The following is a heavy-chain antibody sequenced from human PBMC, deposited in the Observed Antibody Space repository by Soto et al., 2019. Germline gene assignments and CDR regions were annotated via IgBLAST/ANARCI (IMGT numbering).Heavy chain of an antibody. CDR1: GFTFSSYA. CDR2: ISYDGSNK. V-gene: IGHV3-30-3*01. J-gene: IGHJ2*01. D-gene: IGHD4-4*01. Sequence: QVQLVESGGGVVQPGRSLRLSCAASGFTFSSYAMHWVRQAPGKGLEWVAVISYDGSNKYYADSVKGRFTISRDNSKNTLYLQMNSLRAEDTALYYCARHLWRNDYNWGYFDLWCRGTLVTVSS. CDR3: ARHLWRNDYNWGYFDL.